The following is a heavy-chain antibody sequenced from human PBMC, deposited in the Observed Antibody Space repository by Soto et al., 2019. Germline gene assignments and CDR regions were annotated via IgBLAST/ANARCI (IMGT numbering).Heavy chain of an antibody. CDR3: VRDGTKTLRDWLDP. D-gene: IGHD1-1*01. V-gene: IGHV4-4*07. CDR1: GASISGFY. Sequence: KTSETLSLTCTVSGASISGFYWSWIRKSAGKGLEWIGRIYATGTTDYNPSLKSRVMMSVDTSKKQFSLKLRSVTAADTAVYYCVRDGTKTLRDWLDPWGQGISVTV. J-gene: IGHJ5*02. CDR2: IYATGTT.